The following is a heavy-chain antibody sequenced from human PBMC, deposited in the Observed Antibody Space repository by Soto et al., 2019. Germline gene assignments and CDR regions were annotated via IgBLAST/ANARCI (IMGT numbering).Heavy chain of an antibody. CDR2: IYYSGST. Sequence: LSLTCTVSGGSISSYYWSWIRQPPGKGLEWIGYIYYSGSTNYNPSLKSRVTISVDTSKNQFSLKLSSVTAADTAVYYCASMVATVTTNYFDYWGQGTLVTVSS. CDR3: ASMVATVTTNYFDY. D-gene: IGHD4-17*01. V-gene: IGHV4-59*08. J-gene: IGHJ4*02. CDR1: GGSISSYY.